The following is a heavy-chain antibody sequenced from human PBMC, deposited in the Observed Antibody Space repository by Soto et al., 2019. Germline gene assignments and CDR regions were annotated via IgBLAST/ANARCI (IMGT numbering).Heavy chain of an antibody. J-gene: IGHJ6*02. V-gene: IGHV4-34*01. CDR1: GGSLSGYY. CDR3: ARRPLGAVTTTDYGMDV. Sequence: PETLCLSYAVYGGSLSGYYWSWIRQPPGKGLEWIGGINHSGSTNYNPSLKSRVTISVDTSKNEFSLKLSSVTAADAAVYYCARRPLGAVTTTDYGMDVWRPGPTVX. D-gene: IGHD4-4*01. CDR2: INHSGST.